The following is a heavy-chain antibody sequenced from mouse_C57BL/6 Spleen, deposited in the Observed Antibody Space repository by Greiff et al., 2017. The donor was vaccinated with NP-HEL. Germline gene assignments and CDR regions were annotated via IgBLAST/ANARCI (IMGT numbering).Heavy chain of an antibody. Sequence: QVQLQQPGAELVMPGASVKLSCKASGYTFTSYWMHWVKQRPGQGLEWIGEIDPSDSYTNYNQKFKGKSTLTVDKSSSTAYMQLSSLTSEDSAVYYCARSGGWAGFAYWGQGTLVTVSA. V-gene: IGHV1-69*01. D-gene: IGHD3-3*01. CDR3: ARSGGWAGFAY. CDR2: IDPSDSYT. CDR1: GYTFTSYW. J-gene: IGHJ3*01.